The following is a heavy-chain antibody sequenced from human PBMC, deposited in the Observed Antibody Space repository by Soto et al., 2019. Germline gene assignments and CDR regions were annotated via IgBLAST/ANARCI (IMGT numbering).Heavy chain of an antibody. V-gene: IGHV4-39*01. CDR2: IYYGGKT. CDR1: GASITSTTYF. Sequence: QLQLHESGPGLVKPSETLSLTCSLSGASITSTTYFWAWIRQPPGKGLEWVGSIYYGGKTHYNPSLKSRTTISFDRSRNQFSLQVSSVTAADTAVYYCAKNLPRTGRFDYWGQGTVVTVSS. J-gene: IGHJ4*02. CDR3: AKNLPRTGRFDY.